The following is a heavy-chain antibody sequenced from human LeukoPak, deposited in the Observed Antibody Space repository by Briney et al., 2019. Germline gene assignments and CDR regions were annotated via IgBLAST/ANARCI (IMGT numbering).Heavy chain of an antibody. J-gene: IGHJ4*02. CDR2: INYSGRT. D-gene: IGHD2-21*02. CDR3: ARNPSLHIVVVTAIDY. V-gene: IGHV4-39*01. CDR1: GDSISSSSYY. Sequence: SETLSLTCTVSGDSISSSSYYWGWIRQPPGKGLEWIGNINYSGRTYYNPSLKSRVTISVDTSKNQFSLKLSSVTAADTAVYYCARNPSLHIVVVTAIDYWGLGTLVTVSS.